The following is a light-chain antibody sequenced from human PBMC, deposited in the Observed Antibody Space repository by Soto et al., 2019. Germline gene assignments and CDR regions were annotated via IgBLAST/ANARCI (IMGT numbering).Light chain of an antibody. V-gene: IGKV3-15*01. CDR2: DTS. CDR1: QSVSSK. CDR3: QQHNDWFSIT. J-gene: IGKJ5*01. Sequence: EVVLTQSPDTLSLPPGERAALSCRASQSVSSKLAWYRQRPGQAPRLVIYDTSTRATGVPARFSGSGSGTEFTLTISSLQSEDFGVYYCQQHNDWFSITFGQGTRLEIK.